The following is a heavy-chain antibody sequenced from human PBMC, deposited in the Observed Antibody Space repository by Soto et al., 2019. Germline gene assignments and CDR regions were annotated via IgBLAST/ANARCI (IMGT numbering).Heavy chain of an antibody. CDR2: TYYRSKWYN. J-gene: IGHJ3*02. Sequence: KQSQTLSLTCAISGDSVSSNSAAWNWIRQSPSRGLEWLGRTYYRSKWYNDYAVSVKSRITINPDTSKNQFSLQLNSVTPEDTAVYYCARVGPKTHYYDSSGPGAFDIWGQGTMVTVSS. CDR3: ARVGPKTHYYDSSGPGAFDI. CDR1: GDSVSSNSAA. V-gene: IGHV6-1*01. D-gene: IGHD3-22*01.